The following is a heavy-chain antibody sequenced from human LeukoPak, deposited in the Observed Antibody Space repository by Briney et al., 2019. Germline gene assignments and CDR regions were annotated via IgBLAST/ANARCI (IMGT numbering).Heavy chain of an antibody. Sequence: PGGSLRLSCAASGFTFSSYDMHWVRQAPGKELVWVPAIGTAGDTYYPGSVKGRFTISRNTAKNSLNLQMNSLRAGDTAVYYCARVSRYSYGFYAFDNWGQGTMVTVSS. J-gene: IGHJ3*02. CDR1: GFTFSSYD. CDR3: ARVSRYSYGFYAFDN. V-gene: IGHV3-13*01. CDR2: IGTAGDT. D-gene: IGHD5-18*01.